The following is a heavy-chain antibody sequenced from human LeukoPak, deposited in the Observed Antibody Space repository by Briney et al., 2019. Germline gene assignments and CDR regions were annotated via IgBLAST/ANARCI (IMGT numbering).Heavy chain of an antibody. CDR1: GGSISSYY. J-gene: IGHJ4*02. D-gene: IGHD5-24*01. V-gene: IGHV4-59*01. Sequence: SETLSLTRTVSGGSISSYYWSWIRQPPGKGLEWIGYIYYSRGTNYNPSLKSRVTISIDTSKNQFSLKLTSVTAADTAVYYCARVVGDGYSEYWGQGTLVTVSS. CDR2: IYYSRGT. CDR3: ARVVGDGYSEY.